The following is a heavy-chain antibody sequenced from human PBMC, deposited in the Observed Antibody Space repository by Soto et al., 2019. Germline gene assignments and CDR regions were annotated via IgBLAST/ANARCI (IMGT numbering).Heavy chain of an antibody. CDR3: ARGLETYSGWYTWYFDL. D-gene: IGHD6-19*01. J-gene: IGHJ2*01. CDR2: ISSSSSYI. V-gene: IGHV3-21*01. Sequence: EVQLVESGGGLVKPGGSLRLSCAASGFTFSSYSMNWVRQAPGKGLEWVSSISSSSSYIYYADSVKGRFTISRDNAKNSLYLQMNSLRAEDTAVYYCARGLETYSGWYTWYFDLWGRGTLVTVSS. CDR1: GFTFSSYS.